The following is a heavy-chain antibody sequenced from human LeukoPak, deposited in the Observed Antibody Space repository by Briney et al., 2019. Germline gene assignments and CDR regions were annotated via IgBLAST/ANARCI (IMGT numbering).Heavy chain of an antibody. CDR1: GFTFSSYG. Sequence: GGSLRLSCAASGFTFSSYGMHWVRQAPGKGLEWVAVISYDGSNKYYADSVKGRFTISRDNSKNTLYLQMNSLRAEDTAVYYCAKGLDSSGSHCYWGQGTLVTVSS. J-gene: IGHJ4*02. D-gene: IGHD3-22*01. V-gene: IGHV3-30*18. CDR2: ISYDGSNK. CDR3: AKGLDSSGSHCY.